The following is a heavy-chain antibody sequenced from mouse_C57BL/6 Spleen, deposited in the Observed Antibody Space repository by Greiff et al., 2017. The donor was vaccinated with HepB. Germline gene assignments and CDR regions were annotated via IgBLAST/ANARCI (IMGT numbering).Heavy chain of an antibody. CDR3: AREEDYVYAMDY. J-gene: IGHJ4*01. CDR1: GYAFSSYW. Sequence: VQLQQSGAELVKPGASVKISCKASGYAFSSYWMNWVKQRPGKGLEWIGQIYPGDGDTNYNGKVKGKATLTADKSSSTAYMQLSSLTSEDSAVYFCAREEDYVYAMDYWGQGTSVTVSS. D-gene: IGHD1-1*01. V-gene: IGHV1-80*01. CDR2: IYPGDGDT.